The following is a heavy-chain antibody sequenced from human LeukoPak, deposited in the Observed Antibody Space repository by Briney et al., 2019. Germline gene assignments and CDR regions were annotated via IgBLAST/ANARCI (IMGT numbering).Heavy chain of an antibody. D-gene: IGHD6-13*01. CDR1: GGSTSSGGYS. Sequence: SQTLSLTCAVSGGSTSSGGYSWSWIRQPPGKGLEWIGYIYHSGSTYYNPSLKSRVTISVDRSKNQFSLKLSSVTAADTAVYYCARGGAPYSSSWYGWFDPWGQGTLVTVSS. CDR3: ARGGAPYSSSWYGWFDP. CDR2: IYHSGST. V-gene: IGHV4-30-2*01. J-gene: IGHJ5*02.